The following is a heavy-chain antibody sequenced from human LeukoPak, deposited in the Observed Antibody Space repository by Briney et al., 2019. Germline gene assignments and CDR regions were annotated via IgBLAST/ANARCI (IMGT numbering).Heavy chain of an antibody. J-gene: IGHJ5*02. D-gene: IGHD3-10*01. Sequence: KPSETLSLTCAVYGGSFSGYYWSWIRQPPGKGLEWIGYIYYSGSTYYNPSLKSRVTISVDTSKNQFSLKLSSVTAADTAVYYGAREGFGELLRRFNWFDPWGQGTLVTVSS. CDR3: AREGFGELLRRFNWFDP. CDR2: IYYSGST. V-gene: IGHV4-30-4*08. CDR1: GGSFSGYY.